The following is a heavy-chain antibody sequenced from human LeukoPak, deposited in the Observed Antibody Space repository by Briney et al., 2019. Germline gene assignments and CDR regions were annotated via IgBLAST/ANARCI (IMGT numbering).Heavy chain of an antibody. J-gene: IGHJ4*02. V-gene: IGHV5-51*01. CDR2: IYPGDSDT. D-gene: IGHD3-22*01. Sequence: GASLQISCKGSGYSFTSYWIGWVRPLPGKGLEWMGIIYPGDSDTRYSPSFQGQVTISADKSISTAYLQWSSLKASDTAMYYCARQPDSSGYSHRFDYWGQGTLVTVSS. CDR3: ARQPDSSGYSHRFDY. CDR1: GYSFTSYW.